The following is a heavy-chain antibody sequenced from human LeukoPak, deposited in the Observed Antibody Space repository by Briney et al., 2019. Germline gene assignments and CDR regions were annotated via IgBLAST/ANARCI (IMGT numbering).Heavy chain of an antibody. CDR3: ARLRGTSGY. CDR1: GGSISSYY. D-gene: IGHD1-1*01. V-gene: IGHV4-59*12. J-gene: IGHJ4*02. CDR2: IYYSGST. Sequence: SETLSLTCTVSGGSISSYYWSWIRQPPGKGLEWIGYIYYSGSTNYNPSLKSRVTISVDTSKNQFSLKLSSVTAADTAVYYCARLRGTSGYWGQGTLVTVSS.